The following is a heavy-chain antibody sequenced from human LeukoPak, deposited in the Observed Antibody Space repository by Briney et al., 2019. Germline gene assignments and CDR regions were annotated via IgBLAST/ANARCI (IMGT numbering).Heavy chain of an antibody. CDR3: ATSDSYYDFWSGYYSRSPNFDY. CDR1: GGSSSSNNW. V-gene: IGHV4-4*02. J-gene: IGHJ4*02. Sequence: SETLSLTCAVSGGSSSSNNWWSWVRQPPGKGLEWIGEIYHSGSTNYNPSVKSRVTISVDKSKNQFSLKLSSVTAADTAVYYCATSDSYYDFWSGYYSRSPNFDYWGQGTLVTVSS. CDR2: IYHSGST. D-gene: IGHD3-3*01.